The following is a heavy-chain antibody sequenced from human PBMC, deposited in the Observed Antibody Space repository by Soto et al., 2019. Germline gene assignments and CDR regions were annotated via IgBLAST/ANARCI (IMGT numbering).Heavy chain of an antibody. D-gene: IGHD5-18*01. CDR3: ARDPPGGYSYGYVLDY. CDR1: GYTFTSYG. V-gene: IGHV1-18*01. Sequence: APVKGSCKASGYTFTSYGIGWVRQAPGQGLEWMGWISAYNGNTNYAQKLQGRVTLTTDTSTSTAYMELRSLISDDTAVYFCARDPPGGYSYGYVLDYWGQGTLVTVSS. CDR2: ISAYNGNT. J-gene: IGHJ4*02.